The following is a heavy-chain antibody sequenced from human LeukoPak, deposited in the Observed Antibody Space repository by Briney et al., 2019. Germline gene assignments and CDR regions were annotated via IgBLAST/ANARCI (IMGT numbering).Heavy chain of an antibody. CDR3: ARASSVGDYFDY. CDR2: IYHSGST. D-gene: IGHD1-26*01. V-gene: IGHV4-30-2*01. CDR1: GGSISSGGYS. J-gene: IGHJ4*02. Sequence: SETLSLTCAVSGGSISSGGYSWSWLRQPPGKGLEWIGYIYHSGSTYYNPSLKSRVTISVDRSKNQFSLKLSSVTAADTAVYYCARASSVGDYFDYWGQGTLVTVSS.